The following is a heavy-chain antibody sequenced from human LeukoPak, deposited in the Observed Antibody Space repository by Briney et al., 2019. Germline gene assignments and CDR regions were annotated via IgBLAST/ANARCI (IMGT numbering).Heavy chain of an antibody. Sequence: PSETLSLTCTVSGGSISSSSYFWGWIRQPPGRGLKWIGSLHYSGSTYYNPSLKSRVTISVDTSKNQFSLKLSSVTAADTAVYYCAILGEYYARIWFDPWGQGTLVTVSS. D-gene: IGHD3-10*02. V-gene: IGHV4-39*07. CDR3: AILGEYYARIWFDP. CDR1: GGSISSSSYF. J-gene: IGHJ5*02. CDR2: LHYSGST.